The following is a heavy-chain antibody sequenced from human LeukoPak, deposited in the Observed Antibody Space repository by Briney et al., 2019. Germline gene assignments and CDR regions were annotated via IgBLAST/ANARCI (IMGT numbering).Heavy chain of an antibody. J-gene: IGHJ4*02. Sequence: GASVKVSCETSGYTFTDYYILWVRQAPGQGLEWMGWISAYSGNTNYAQKFLGRVTMTTDTSTSTAYMELRSLRSDDTAVYYCARGRDIVATIYYFDYWGQGTLVTVSS. CDR3: ARGRDIVATIYYFDY. V-gene: IGHV1-18*01. CDR2: ISAYSGNT. D-gene: IGHD5-12*01. CDR1: GYTFTDYY.